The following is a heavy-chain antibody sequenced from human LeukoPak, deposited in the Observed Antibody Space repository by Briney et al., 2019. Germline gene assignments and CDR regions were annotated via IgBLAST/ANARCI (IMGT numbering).Heavy chain of an antibody. CDR1: GGSISSSTYY. V-gene: IGHV4-39*01. CDR2: LQDSGST. J-gene: IGHJ4*02. Sequence: SETLSLTCTVSGGSISSSTYYWGWIRQPPGKGLEWIGSLQDSGSTYYNPSLKSRVIISVDTSKTQFSLKLSSVTASDTAVYYCARRHYSGYDVFDHWGQGTLVTVSS. D-gene: IGHD5-12*01. CDR3: ARRHYSGYDVFDH.